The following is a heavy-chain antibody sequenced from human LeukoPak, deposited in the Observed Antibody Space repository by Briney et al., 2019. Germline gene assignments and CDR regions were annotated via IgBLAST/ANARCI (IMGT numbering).Heavy chain of an antibody. D-gene: IGHD1-1*01. CDR1: GFTFSSFA. J-gene: IGHJ6*04. CDR2: IWYDGSNT. V-gene: IGHV3-33*01. Sequence: GRSLRLSCVASGFTFSSFAMHWVRQAPGKGLEWVAVIWYDGSNTYYADSVKGRFTISRDNSKNTLYLQMNSLRAEDTAVYYCAGEDRGTSPAIAVWGKGTTVTVSS. CDR3: AGEDRGTSPAIAV.